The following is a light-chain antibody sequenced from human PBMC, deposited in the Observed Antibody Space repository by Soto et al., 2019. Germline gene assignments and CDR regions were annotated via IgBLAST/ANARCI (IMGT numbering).Light chain of an antibody. Sequence: QPVLTQPPSVSGAPGQRVTISCAGSASNIGAGYDVHWYQQLPGTAPKLLIYHNNNRPSGVPDRFSGSKSGTSASLSITGLQAEDESDYYCQSYDSSLTAWVFGGGTKLTVL. CDR2: HNN. J-gene: IGLJ3*02. V-gene: IGLV1-40*01. CDR3: QSYDSSLTAWV. CDR1: ASNIGAGYD.